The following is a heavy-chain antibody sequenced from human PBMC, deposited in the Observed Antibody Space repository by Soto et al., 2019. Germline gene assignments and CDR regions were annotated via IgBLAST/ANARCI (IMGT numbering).Heavy chain of an antibody. CDR2: INHSGST. D-gene: IGHD3-9*01. J-gene: IGHJ6*02. CDR1: GGSFSGYY. V-gene: IGHV4-34*01. CDR3: ARGGYYDILTGYYKDGMDV. Sequence: PSETLSLTCAVYGGSFSGYYWSWIRQPPGKGLEWIGEINHSGSTNYNPSLKSRVTISVDTSKNQFPLKLSSVTAADTAVYYCARGGYYDILTGYYKDGMDVWGQGTTVTVSS.